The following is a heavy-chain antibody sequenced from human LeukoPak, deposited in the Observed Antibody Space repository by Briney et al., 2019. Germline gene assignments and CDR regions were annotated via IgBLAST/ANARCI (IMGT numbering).Heavy chain of an antibody. CDR3: ARGRSRDAYNYYFDY. CDR1: GASISSYY. D-gene: IGHD5-24*01. CDR2: IYYSGST. J-gene: IGHJ4*02. V-gene: IGHV4-59*01. Sequence: SETLSLTCTVSGASISSYYWTWIRQPPGKGLEWIGYIYYSGSTNYNPSLKSRVTISIDTSKNQFSLKLGSVTAADTAVYYCARGRSRDAYNYYFDYWGQGTLVTVPS.